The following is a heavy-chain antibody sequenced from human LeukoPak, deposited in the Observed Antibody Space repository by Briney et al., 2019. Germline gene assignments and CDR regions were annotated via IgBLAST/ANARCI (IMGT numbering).Heavy chain of an antibody. D-gene: IGHD3-3*01. CDR3: ARVPRLRFLEWLFPCDY. CDR1: GYTFTNYY. Sequence: ASVKVSCKASGYTFTNYYMHWVRQAPGQGLEWMGWINPNSGDTNFAQKFQGRVTMTRDTSISRAYMELSRLRSDDTAVYYCARVPRLRFLEWLFPCDYWGQGTLVTVSS. J-gene: IGHJ4*02. V-gene: IGHV1-2*02. CDR2: INPNSGDT.